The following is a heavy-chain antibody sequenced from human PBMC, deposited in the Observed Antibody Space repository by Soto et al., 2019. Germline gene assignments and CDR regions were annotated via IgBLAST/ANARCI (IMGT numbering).Heavy chain of an antibody. D-gene: IGHD3-9*01. CDR1: GYTFTSYD. Sequence: ASVKVSCKASGYTFTSYDINWVRQATGQGLEWMGWMNPNSGNTGYAQKFQGRVTMTTNTSISTAYMELSSLRSEDTAVYYCARDRAGSQARYFDWLPPLNYYYYYMDVWG. J-gene: IGHJ6*03. V-gene: IGHV1-8*01. CDR3: ARDRAGSQARYFDWLPPLNYYYYYMDV. CDR2: MNPNSGNT.